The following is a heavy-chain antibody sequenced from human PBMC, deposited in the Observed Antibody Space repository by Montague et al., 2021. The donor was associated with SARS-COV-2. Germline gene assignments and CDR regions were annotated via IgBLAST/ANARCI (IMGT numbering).Heavy chain of an antibody. Sequence: SETLSLTCTVSGGSINGYYWTWIRQPPGKGLEWIGYIYYTGTTSYNPSLKSRASISQDKSKRQFSLDLTSVTAADTAMYFCAGVVAVGAFDYWGQGSLITVSS. CDR2: IYYTGTT. CDR3: AGVVAVGAFDY. D-gene: IGHD1-26*01. V-gene: IGHV4-59*01. CDR1: GGSINGYY. J-gene: IGHJ4*02.